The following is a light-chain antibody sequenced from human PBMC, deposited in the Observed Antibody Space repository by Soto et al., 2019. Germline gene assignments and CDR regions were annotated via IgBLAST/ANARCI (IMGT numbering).Light chain of an antibody. CDR2: LEGSGSF. CDR3: ETWGGNTQI. Sequence: QSVLTQSSSATASLGSSVKLTCTLSSGHSRYIVAWHQQQPGKAPRHLMKLEGSGSFSRGSGVPDRFSGSSAGADRYLTISNLQSGDEADYYCETWGGNTQIFGGGTKLTVL. J-gene: IGLJ2*01. CDR1: SGHSRYI. V-gene: IGLV4-60*03.